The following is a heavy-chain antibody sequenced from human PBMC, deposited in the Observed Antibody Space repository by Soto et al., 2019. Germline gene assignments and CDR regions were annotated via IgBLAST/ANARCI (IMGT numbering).Heavy chain of an antibody. CDR3: ARGLGYDILTGYREWNY. CDR2: INHSGST. CDR1: GGSFSGYY. Sequence: SETLSLTCAVYGGSFSGYYWSWIRQPPGKGLEWIGEINHSGSTNYNPSLKSRVTISVDTSKNQFSLKLSSVTAADTAVYYCARGLGYDILTGYREWNYWGQGTLVTVSS. D-gene: IGHD3-9*01. V-gene: IGHV4-34*01. J-gene: IGHJ4*02.